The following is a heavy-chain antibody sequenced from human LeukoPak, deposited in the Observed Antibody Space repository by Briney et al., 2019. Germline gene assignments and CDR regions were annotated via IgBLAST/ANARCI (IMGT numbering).Heavy chain of an antibody. CDR2: ISWNSVSI. Sequence: GRSLRLSCAASGITFDDYAMCWVRQGPGKGLEWVAGISWNSVSIGYADSVKGRFTISRDNAKNSLYLQMNSLRNEDTALYYCAKELGGGSDGLDIWGQGTMVTVSS. V-gene: IGHV3-9*01. CDR3: AKELGGGSDGLDI. J-gene: IGHJ3*02. D-gene: IGHD2-15*01. CDR1: GITFDDYA.